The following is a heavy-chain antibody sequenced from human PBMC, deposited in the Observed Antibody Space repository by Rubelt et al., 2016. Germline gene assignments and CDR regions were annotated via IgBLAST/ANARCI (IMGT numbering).Heavy chain of an antibody. Sequence: EVQLEESGGGLVQPGGSLRLSCEAAGFTFTNYWMAWVRQAPGKGLEWVANIKDAGSENYYVDSVKGRFTISRDNAKNSLYLQMNSLRAEDTAVYYCAKDSVGQQLQNGFDPWGQGTLVTVSS. J-gene: IGHJ5*02. D-gene: IGHD6-13*01. CDR2: IKDAGSEN. CDR3: AKDSVGQQLQNGFDP. V-gene: IGHV3-7*03. CDR1: GFTFTNYW.